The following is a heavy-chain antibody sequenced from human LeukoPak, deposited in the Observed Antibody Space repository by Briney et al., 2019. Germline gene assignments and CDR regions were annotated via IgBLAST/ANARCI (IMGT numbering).Heavy chain of an antibody. CDR2: TSSSDAGT. V-gene: IGHV3-23*01. Sequence: PGGSLRLSCAASGFTFSSYAMGWVRQAPGKGLEWVSATSSSDAGTYYADSVRGRFTISRDNSKNTLYLQMNSLRLEDAAVYFCARAPVTSCRGAYCYPFDYWGQGTQVTVSS. D-gene: IGHD2-21*01. CDR3: ARAPVTSCRGAYCYPFDY. CDR1: GFTFSSYA. J-gene: IGHJ4*02.